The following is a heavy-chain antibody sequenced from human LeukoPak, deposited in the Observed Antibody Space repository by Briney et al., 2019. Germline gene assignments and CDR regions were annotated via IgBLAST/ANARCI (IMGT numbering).Heavy chain of an antibody. Sequence: SETLSLTCTVSGVSISSYYWSWIRQPPGKGLEWIGYIYYSGSTNYNPSLKSRVTISVDTSKNQFSLKLSSVTAADTAVYYCARDPWSIFFDLGVWFDPWGQGTLVTVSS. J-gene: IGHJ5*02. CDR1: GVSISSYY. V-gene: IGHV4-59*12. CDR2: IYYSGST. D-gene: IGHD3-16*01. CDR3: ARDPWSIFFDLGVWFDP.